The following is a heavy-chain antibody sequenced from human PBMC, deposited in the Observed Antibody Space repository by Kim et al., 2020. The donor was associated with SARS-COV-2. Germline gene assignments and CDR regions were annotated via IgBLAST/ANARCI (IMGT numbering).Heavy chain of an antibody. V-gene: IGHV3-23*01. CDR2: ISGGGSST. J-gene: IGHJ3*01. Sequence: GGSLRLSCAASGFTFTRHAISWVRQTPGKGLEWVSAISGGGSSTYYADSVKGRFTISRDESDSTTSLQMNSLRVEDSALYYCAIRREYTYLSASDALDVWGQGTLVTVSS. CDR1: GFTFTRHA. D-gene: IGHD2-21*01. CDR3: AIRREYTYLSASDALDV.